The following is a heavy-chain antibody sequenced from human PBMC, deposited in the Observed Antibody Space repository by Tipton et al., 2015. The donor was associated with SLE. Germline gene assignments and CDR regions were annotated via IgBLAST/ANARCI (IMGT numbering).Heavy chain of an antibody. Sequence: LSCAASGFTFSSYGMHWVRQAPGKGLEWVSTLNGSGGSQYYADSVKGRFTISRDNAKNSLYLQMNSLRAEDTAVYYCARATAAAEGPYWGQGTLVTVSS. J-gene: IGHJ4*02. D-gene: IGHD6-13*01. CDR1: GFTFSSYG. V-gene: IGHV3-21*01. CDR2: LNGSGGSQ. CDR3: ARATAAAEGPY.